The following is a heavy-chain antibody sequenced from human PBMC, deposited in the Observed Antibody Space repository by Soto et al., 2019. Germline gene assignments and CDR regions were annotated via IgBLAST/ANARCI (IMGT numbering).Heavy chain of an antibody. D-gene: IGHD2-15*01. Sequence: SETLSLTCAVYGGSFSGYFWSLIRQPPGKGLEWIGEINHSGSTNYNPSLKSRVSISVDTSKNQFSLKLSSVTAADTAVYYCARGGYCSGGSCYYNGDFDYWGQGTLVTVSS. J-gene: IGHJ4*02. CDR1: GGSFSGYF. CDR3: ARGGYCSGGSCYYNGDFDY. CDR2: INHSGST. V-gene: IGHV4-34*01.